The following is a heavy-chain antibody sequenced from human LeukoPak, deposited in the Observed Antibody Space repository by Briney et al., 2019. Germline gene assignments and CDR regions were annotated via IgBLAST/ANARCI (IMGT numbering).Heavy chain of an antibody. V-gene: IGHV3-74*01. Sequence: PGGSLRLSCAASGLTFNNYWMHWVRQAPRKGLVWVSRIRTDGLETSYADSVKGRFTVSRDNAKNTLYLQMNSLRAEDTAVYYCASLSGYDYYFDYWGQGTLVTVSS. D-gene: IGHD5-12*01. CDR3: ASLSGYDYYFDY. J-gene: IGHJ4*02. CDR2: IRTDGLET. CDR1: GLTFNNYW.